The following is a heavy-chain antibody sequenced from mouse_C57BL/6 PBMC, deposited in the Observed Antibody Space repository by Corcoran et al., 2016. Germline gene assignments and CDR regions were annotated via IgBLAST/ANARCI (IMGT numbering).Heavy chain of an antibody. CDR1: GYAFSSYW. J-gene: IGHJ1*03. CDR3: ASQYYGSRYWYFDV. Sequence: QVQLQQSGAELVKPGASVKISCKASGYAFSSYWMNWVKQRPGKGLEWIGQIYPGDGDTNYNGKLKGKATLTADKSSSTAYMQLSSLPSEDSAVYFCASQYYGSRYWYFDVWGTGTTVTVSS. D-gene: IGHD1-1*01. V-gene: IGHV1-80*01. CDR2: IYPGDGDT.